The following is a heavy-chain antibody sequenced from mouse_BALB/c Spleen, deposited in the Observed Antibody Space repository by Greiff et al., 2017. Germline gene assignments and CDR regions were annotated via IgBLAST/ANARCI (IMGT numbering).Heavy chain of an antibody. CDR1: GYTFTSYW. CDR2: INPSNGRT. V-gene: IGHV1S81*02. J-gene: IGHJ2*01. CDR3: AKGGDYFDY. Sequence: QVQLHQPVAELVKPGASVMLSCKASGYTFTSYWMPWVKQRPGQGLEWIGEINPSNGRTNYNEKFKSKATLTVDKSSSTAYMQLSSLTSEDSAVYYCAKGGDYFDYWGQGTTLTVSS.